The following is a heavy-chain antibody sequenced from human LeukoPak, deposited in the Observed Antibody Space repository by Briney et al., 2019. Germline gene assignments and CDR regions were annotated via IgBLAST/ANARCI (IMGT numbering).Heavy chain of an antibody. Sequence: PGGALRLSSAVSGLTFSTYAMSWVRQAPGRGLEWVSSISGNGETTYYADSVKGRFTISRDNSKKTAFLQMSSLTAEDTAVYYAVANMYNYMDVWGKGTTVTVSS. V-gene: IGHV3-23*01. CDR1: GLTFSTYA. J-gene: IGHJ6*03. D-gene: IGHD4/OR15-4a*01. CDR3: VANMYNYMDV. CDR2: ISGNGETT.